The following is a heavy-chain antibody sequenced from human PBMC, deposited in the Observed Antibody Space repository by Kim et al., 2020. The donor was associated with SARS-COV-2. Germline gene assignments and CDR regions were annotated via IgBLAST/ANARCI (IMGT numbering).Heavy chain of an antibody. V-gene: IGHV3-21*01. Sequence: GGSLRLSCAASGFTFSSYSMNWVRQAPGKGLEWVSSISSSSSYIYYADSVKGRFTISRDNAKNSLYLQMNSLRAEDTAVYYCARDSSFAYSGYDTSIDAFDIWGQGTMVTVSS. CDR1: GFTFSSYS. J-gene: IGHJ3*02. D-gene: IGHD5-12*01. CDR3: ARDSSFAYSGYDTSIDAFDI. CDR2: ISSSSSYI.